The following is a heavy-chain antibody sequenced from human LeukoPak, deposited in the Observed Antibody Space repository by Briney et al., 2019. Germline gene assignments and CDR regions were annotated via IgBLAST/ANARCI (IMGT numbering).Heavy chain of an antibody. CDR3: ARVLHYYDSSGSY. V-gene: IGHV1-2*02. CDR2: INPNSGGT. J-gene: IGHJ4*02. Sequence: GASVKVSCKASGYTFTGYYMHWVRQAPGQGLEWMGWINPNSGGTNYAQKFQGRVTMTRDTSISTAYMELSRLRSDDTAVYYCARVLHYYDSSGSYWGQGTLVTVSS. D-gene: IGHD3-22*01. CDR1: GYTFTGYY.